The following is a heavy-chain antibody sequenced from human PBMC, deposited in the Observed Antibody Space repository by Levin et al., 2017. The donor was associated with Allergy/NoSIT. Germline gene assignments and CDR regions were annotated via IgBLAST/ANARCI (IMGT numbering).Heavy chain of an antibody. CDR2: IKTDGSEK. CDR1: GFTFSSYW. V-gene: IGHV3-7*04. Sequence: AASVKVSCAASGFTFSSYWMSWVRQAPGKGLEWVGNIKTDGSEKYYVDSVKGRFTMSRDNAKNTLYLQMNSLRVEDTAVYYCARGGYSGDYLSDYWGQGTVVTVSS. J-gene: IGHJ4*02. D-gene: IGHD4-17*01. CDR3: ARGGYSGDYLSDY.